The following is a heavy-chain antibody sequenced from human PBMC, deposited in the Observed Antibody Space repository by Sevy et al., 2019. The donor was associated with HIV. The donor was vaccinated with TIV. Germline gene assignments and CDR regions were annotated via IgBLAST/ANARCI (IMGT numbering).Heavy chain of an antibody. V-gene: IGHV4-34*01. CDR2: INHSGST. CDR1: GGSFSNDD. D-gene: IGHD3-22*01. CDR3: ARSRGTRVTMMVVVTTGYFVN. Sequence: SETLSLTCAVYGGSFSNDDWSWIRQPPGKGLEWIGEINHSGSTNYNPSLKSRVTISIDTSKNQFSLKLTSVTAADTAVYYCARSRGTRVTMMVVVTTGYFVNWGQGALVTVSS. J-gene: IGHJ4*02.